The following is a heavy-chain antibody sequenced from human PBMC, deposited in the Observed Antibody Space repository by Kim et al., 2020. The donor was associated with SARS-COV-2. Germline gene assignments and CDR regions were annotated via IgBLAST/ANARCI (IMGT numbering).Heavy chain of an antibody. J-gene: IGHJ4*02. Sequence: GGSLRLSCTASGFTFTNYWMTWVRQAPGKGLEWVATTKSDGSEKYYLDSVKGRFTITRDTAKNSLYLQMNSLRAEDTAIYYCERDPESSTFYDFWSGYYAFDHGGQGTLVTVSS. CDR3: ERDPESSTFYDFWSGYYAFDH. D-gene: IGHD3-3*01. CDR2: TKSDGSEK. V-gene: IGHV3-7*01. CDR1: GFTFTNYW.